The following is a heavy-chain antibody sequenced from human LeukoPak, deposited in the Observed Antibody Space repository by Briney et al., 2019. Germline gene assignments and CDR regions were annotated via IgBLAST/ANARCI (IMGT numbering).Heavy chain of an antibody. CDR2: IASSSTYT. CDR1: GFTFSSYI. J-gene: IGHJ4*02. D-gene: IGHD1-1*01. Sequence: GGSLRLSCAVSGFTFSSYIMSWVRQAPGKGLEWVSSIASSSTYTYYSDSVKGRFTISRDNAKNSLYLQMNSLRAEDTAVYYCARDAGTDYWGQGTLVTVSS. CDR3: ARDAGTDY. V-gene: IGHV3-21*01.